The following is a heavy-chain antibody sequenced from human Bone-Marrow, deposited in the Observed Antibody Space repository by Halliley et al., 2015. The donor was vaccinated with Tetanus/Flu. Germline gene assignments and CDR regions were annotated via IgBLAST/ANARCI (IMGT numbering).Heavy chain of an antibody. D-gene: IGHD3-10*01. CDR2: TNPRDGTA. Sequence: ITNPRDGTATYAQRLLGRVTMTSDTSTGTFYLDLSNLRSEDTAVYFCARYPLLWFAGVYYGMDVWGQGTTVTVSS. V-gene: IGHV1-46*01. CDR3: ARYPLLWFAGVYYGMDV. J-gene: IGHJ6*02.